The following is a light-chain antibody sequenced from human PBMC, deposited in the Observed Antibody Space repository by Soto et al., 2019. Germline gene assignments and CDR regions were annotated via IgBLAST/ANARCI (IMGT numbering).Light chain of an antibody. CDR2: DAS. V-gene: IGKV3-20*01. CDR3: YQYGSTPPT. Sequence: EIVWTQSPATLSLSPGDRAALSCRASQSVSSYLAWYQQKPGQAPRLLIYDASNRATGIPARFTGSGSGTDFTLTISRLEPEDFVVFYCYQYGSTPPTFGQGTKV. J-gene: IGKJ1*01. CDR1: QSVSSY.